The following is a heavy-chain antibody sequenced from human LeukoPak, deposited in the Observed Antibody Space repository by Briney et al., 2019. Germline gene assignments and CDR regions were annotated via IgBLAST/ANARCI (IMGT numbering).Heavy chain of an antibody. D-gene: IGHD4-17*01. V-gene: IGHV1-2*02. CDR2: INPNSGGT. Sequence: ASVKVSCKASGYTFTGYYMHWVRQAPGQGLEWMGWINPNSGGTNYAQKFQGRVTMTRDTSISTAYMELSRLRSDDTAVYYCARVPTVTTWEIDYCGQGTLVTVSS. CDR1: GYTFTGYY. J-gene: IGHJ4*02. CDR3: ARVPTVTTWEIDY.